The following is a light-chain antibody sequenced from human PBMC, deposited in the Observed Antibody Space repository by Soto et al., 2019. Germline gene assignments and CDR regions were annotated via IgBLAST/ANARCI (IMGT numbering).Light chain of an antibody. V-gene: IGKV1D-12*01. Sequence: DIQVTQSPSSVSASVGDRVTITCRASQDINNWLAWYQQKPGKAPKLLIYTTSNLQSGVPSRFSGSGSGTDFTLTINSLQPKDFATYYCQQANSFPLTFGGGTKVEIK. J-gene: IGKJ4*01. CDR1: QDINNW. CDR2: TTS. CDR3: QQANSFPLT.